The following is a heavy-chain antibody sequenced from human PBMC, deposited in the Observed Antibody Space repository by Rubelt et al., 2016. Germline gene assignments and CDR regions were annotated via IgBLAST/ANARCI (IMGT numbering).Heavy chain of an antibody. V-gene: IGHV4-39*07. CDR1: GGSISSSSYY. CDR2: IYYSGST. D-gene: IGHD3-22*01. Sequence: QLQLQESGPGLVKPSETLSLTCTVSGGSISSSSYYWGWIRQPPGKGLEWIGSIYYSGSTYYNPSLKSRVTKSVDTSKNQCSLKLSAVTAADTAVYYCARADYYDSSGYHNWFDPWGQGTLVTVSS. J-gene: IGHJ5*02. CDR3: ARADYYDSSGYHNWFDP.